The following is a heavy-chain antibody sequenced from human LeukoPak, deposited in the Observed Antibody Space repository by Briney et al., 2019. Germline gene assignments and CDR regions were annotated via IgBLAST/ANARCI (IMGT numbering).Heavy chain of an antibody. D-gene: IGHD7-27*01. CDR3: ARASTLRTGDAH. CDR2: IYTGGST. Sequence: PGGSLRLSCAASGFTISSNYMSWVRQAPGKGLEWVSVIYTGGSTSYADSVKGRFTISRDYSTNSLFLQMNSLRAEDTAVYYCARASTLRTGDAHWGQGTLVTVSS. J-gene: IGHJ4*02. V-gene: IGHV3-66*01. CDR1: GFTISSNY.